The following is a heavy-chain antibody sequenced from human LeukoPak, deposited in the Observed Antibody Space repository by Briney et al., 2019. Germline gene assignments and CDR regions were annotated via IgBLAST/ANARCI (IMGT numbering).Heavy chain of an antibody. CDR2: INWNGGST. Sequence: GGSLRLSCAASGFTFSSYSMNWVRQAPGKGLEWVSGINWNGGSTGYADSVKGRFTISRDNAKNSLYLQMNSLRAEDTALYYCARDGSTMVRGVVFHWGQGTLVTVSS. J-gene: IGHJ4*02. V-gene: IGHV3-20*04. D-gene: IGHD3-10*01. CDR1: GFTFSSYS. CDR3: ARDGSTMVRGVVFH.